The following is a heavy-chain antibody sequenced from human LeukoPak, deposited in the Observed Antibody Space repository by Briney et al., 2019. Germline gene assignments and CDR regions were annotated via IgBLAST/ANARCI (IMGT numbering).Heavy chain of an antibody. CDR2: ISYDGSNK. CDR1: GFTFSSYG. D-gene: IGHD2-2*01. CDR3: AKVRSWYQLLDGLDY. Sequence: PGRSLRLSCAASGFTFSSYGMHWVRQAPGKGLEWVAVISYDGSNKYYADSVKGRFTISRDNSKNTLYLQMNSLRAEDTAVYYCAKVRSWYQLLDGLDYWGQGTLVTVSS. V-gene: IGHV3-30*18. J-gene: IGHJ4*02.